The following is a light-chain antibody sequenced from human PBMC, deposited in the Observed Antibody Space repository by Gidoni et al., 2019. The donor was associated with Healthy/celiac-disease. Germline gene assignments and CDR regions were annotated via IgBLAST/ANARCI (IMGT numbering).Light chain of an antibody. J-gene: IGKJ1*01. CDR1: QSLLHSNVYNY. V-gene: IGKV2-28*01. CDR2: LGS. Sequence: EIVMTQSQHSLPVTPGEPASISCRSSQSLLHSNVYNYVDWYLQKPGQSPQLLIYLGSNRASGVPDRFSGGGSGTDFTLKISRVEAEDVGVYYCMQALQTPLTFGQGTKVEIK. CDR3: MQALQTPLT.